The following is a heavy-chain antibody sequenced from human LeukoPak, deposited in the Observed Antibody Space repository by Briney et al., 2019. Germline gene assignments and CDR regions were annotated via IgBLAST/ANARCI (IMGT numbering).Heavy chain of an antibody. Sequence: GGSLRLSCAASGFTFSDYYMSWIRQAPGKGLEWVSAIIGSGGSTYYADSVKGRFTISRDNSKNTLSLQMSSLRAEDTALYYCAKNGPRNNYYDFDYWGQGTLVTVSS. CDR1: GFTFSDYY. J-gene: IGHJ4*02. D-gene: IGHD1/OR15-1a*01. V-gene: IGHV3-23*01. CDR3: AKNGPRNNYYDFDY. CDR2: IIGSGGST.